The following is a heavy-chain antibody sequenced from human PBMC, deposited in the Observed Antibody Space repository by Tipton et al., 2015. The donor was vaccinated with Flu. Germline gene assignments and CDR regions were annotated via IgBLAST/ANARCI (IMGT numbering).Heavy chain of an antibody. D-gene: IGHD3-10*01. CDR2: IYTSGST. CDR3: ARDRSGSSSYYGAFDI. CDR1: GGSINSGSYY. Sequence: TLSLTCTVSGGSINSGSYYWSWIRQPAGQGLQWSGRIYTSGSTNYNFSLNSRVTISVDTSKNQFYLRLTSVTAADTAIYYCARDRSGSSSYYGAFDIWGQGTMVNVSS. V-gene: IGHV4-61*02. J-gene: IGHJ3*02.